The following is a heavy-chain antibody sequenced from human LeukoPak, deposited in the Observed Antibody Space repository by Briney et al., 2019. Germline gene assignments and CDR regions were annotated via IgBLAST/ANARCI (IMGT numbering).Heavy chain of an antibody. CDR3: ARQAVLLWFGELSGGGWFDP. J-gene: IGHJ5*02. D-gene: IGHD3-10*01. Sequence: SETLSLTCAVYGGSFSGYYWSWIRQPPGKGLEWIGEINHSGSTNYNPSLKSLVTISVDTSKNQFSLKLSSVTAADTAVYYCARQAVLLWFGELSGGGWFDPWGQGTLVTVSS. V-gene: IGHV4-34*01. CDR1: GGSFSGYY. CDR2: INHSGST.